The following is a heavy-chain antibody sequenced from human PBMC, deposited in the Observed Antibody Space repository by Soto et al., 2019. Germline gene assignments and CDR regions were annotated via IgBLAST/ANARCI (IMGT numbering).Heavy chain of an antibody. CDR2: IKSKTDGGTT. D-gene: IGHD5-18*01. CDR1: SVSNAW. V-gene: IGHV3-15*07. CDR3: TTGYSYGGFDY. J-gene: IGHJ4*02. Sequence: SVSNAWMNWVRQAPGKGLEWVGRIKSKTDGGTTDYAAPVKGRFTISRDDSKNTLYLQMNSLKTEDTAVYYCTTGYSYGGFDYWGQGTLVTVS.